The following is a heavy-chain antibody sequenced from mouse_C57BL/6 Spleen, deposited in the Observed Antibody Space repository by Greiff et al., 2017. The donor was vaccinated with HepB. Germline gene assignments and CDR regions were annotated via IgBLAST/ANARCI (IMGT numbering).Heavy chain of an antibody. CDR2: IHPNSGST. V-gene: IGHV1-64*01. J-gene: IGHJ1*03. D-gene: IGHD2-4*01. CDR3: ARSMDYDGYFDV. Sequence: VQLQQPGAELVKPGPSVKLSCTASGYSFTSYWMHWVKQMPGQGLEWIGMIHPNSGSTNYNEKFKSKATLTVDKSSSTAYMKLSSLTSEDSAVYYCARSMDYDGYFDVWGTGTTVTVSS. CDR1: GYSFTSYW.